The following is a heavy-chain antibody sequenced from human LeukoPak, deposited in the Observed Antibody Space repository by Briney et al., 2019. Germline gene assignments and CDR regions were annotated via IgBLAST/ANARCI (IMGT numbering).Heavy chain of an antibody. D-gene: IGHD6-19*01. CDR3: ARVGGIAVAGLDY. CDR1: GGSFSGYY. J-gene: IGHJ4*02. Sequence: KPSETLSLTCAVYGGSFSGYYWSWIRKPPGKGLEWIGEINHSGSTNYNPSLKSRVTISVDTSKNQFSLKLSSVTAADTAVYYCARVGGIAVAGLDYWGQGTLVTVSS. V-gene: IGHV4-34*01. CDR2: INHSGST.